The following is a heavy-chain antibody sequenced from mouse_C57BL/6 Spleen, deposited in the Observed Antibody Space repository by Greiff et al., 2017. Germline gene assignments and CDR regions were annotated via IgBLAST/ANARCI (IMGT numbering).Heavy chain of an antibody. D-gene: IGHD2-4*01. V-gene: IGHV5-6*01. Sequence: EVNVVESGGDLVKPGGSLKLSCAASGFTFSSYGMSWVRQTPDKRLAWVATISSGGSYTYYPDSVKGRFTISRDNAKNTLYLQMSSLKSEDTAMYYCARGYDYGYAMDYWGQGTSVTVSS. CDR3: ARGYDYGYAMDY. J-gene: IGHJ4*01. CDR1: GFTFSSYG. CDR2: ISSGGSYT.